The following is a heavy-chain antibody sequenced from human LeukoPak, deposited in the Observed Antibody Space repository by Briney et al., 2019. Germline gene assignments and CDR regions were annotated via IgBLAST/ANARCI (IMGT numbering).Heavy chain of an antibody. Sequence: ASVKVSCKASGYTFTGYYMHWVRQAPGQGLEWMGWINPNSGGTNYAQKFQGWVTMTRDTSISTAYMELSRLRSDDTAVYYCARLRLHLNYLDYWGQGTLVTVSS. J-gene: IGHJ4*02. CDR1: GYTFTGYY. V-gene: IGHV1-2*04. D-gene: IGHD5-12*01. CDR3: ARLRLHLNYLDY. CDR2: INPNSGGT.